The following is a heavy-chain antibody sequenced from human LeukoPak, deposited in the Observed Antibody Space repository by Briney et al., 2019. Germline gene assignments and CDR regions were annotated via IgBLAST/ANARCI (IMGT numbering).Heavy chain of an antibody. CDR3: ARDPIAAAGTLDY. Sequence: GGSLRLSCAASEFTFSSYAMSWVRQAPGKGLEWVSSISSSSSYIYYADSVKGRFTISRDNAKNSLYLQMNSLRAEDTAVYYCARDPIAAAGTLDYWGQGTLVTVSS. J-gene: IGHJ4*02. CDR1: EFTFSSYA. V-gene: IGHV3-21*01. CDR2: ISSSSSYI. D-gene: IGHD6-13*01.